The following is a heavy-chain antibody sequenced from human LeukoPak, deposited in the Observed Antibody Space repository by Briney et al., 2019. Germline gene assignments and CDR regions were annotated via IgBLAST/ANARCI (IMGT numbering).Heavy chain of an antibody. Sequence: KPSETLSLTCTVSGGSIGSYYWSWIRQPPGKGLEWIGYIYYSGSTNYNPSLKSRVTISVDTSKNQFSLKLSSVTAADTAVYYCAREVDTASHWFDPWGQGTLVTVSS. V-gene: IGHV4-59*01. D-gene: IGHD5-18*01. CDR2: IYYSGST. J-gene: IGHJ5*02. CDR3: AREVDTASHWFDP. CDR1: GGSIGSYY.